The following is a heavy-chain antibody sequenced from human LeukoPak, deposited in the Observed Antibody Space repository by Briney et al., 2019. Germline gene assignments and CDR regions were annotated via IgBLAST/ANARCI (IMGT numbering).Heavy chain of an antibody. D-gene: IGHD1-26*01. CDR2: ISSSSSTI. J-gene: IGHJ4*02. Sequence: GGSLRLSCAASGFTFSSYSMNWVRQAPGKGLEWVSYISSSSSTIYYADSVMGRFTISRDNAKNTLYLQMNSLRAEDTAVYFCAREVTGSSYFDYWGQGTLVTVSS. V-gene: IGHV3-48*04. CDR1: GFTFSSYS. CDR3: AREVTGSSYFDY.